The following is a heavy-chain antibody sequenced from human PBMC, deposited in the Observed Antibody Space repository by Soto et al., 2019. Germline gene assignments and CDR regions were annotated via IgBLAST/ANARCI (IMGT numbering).Heavy chain of an antibody. CDR1: GGSISSSSYY. CDR2: IYYSGST. CDR3: ATLPFTTTVVTPKDY. D-gene: IGHD4-17*01. V-gene: IGHV4-39*01. J-gene: IGHJ4*02. Sequence: SETLSLTCTVSGGSISSSSYYWGWIRHPPGKGLEWIGSIYYSGSTYYNPSLKSRVTISVDTSKNQFSLKLSSVTAADTAVYYCATLPFTTTVVTPKDYWGQGTLVTVS.